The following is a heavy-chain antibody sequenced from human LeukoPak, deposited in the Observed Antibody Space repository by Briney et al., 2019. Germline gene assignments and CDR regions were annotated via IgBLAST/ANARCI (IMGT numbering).Heavy chain of an antibody. CDR2: ISFDGRNT. CDR1: GFTFSNYA. Sequence: GGSLRLSCAASGFTFSNYAMHWVRQAPGEGLDWVTAISFDGRNTHYANSVKGRFTISRDNSKNTLYLQMTTLRAEDTAVYWCARDENRYCSSTSCLQFDYWGQGTLVTVSS. CDR3: ARDENRYCSSTSCLQFDY. V-gene: IGHV3-30*04. D-gene: IGHD2-2*01. J-gene: IGHJ4*02.